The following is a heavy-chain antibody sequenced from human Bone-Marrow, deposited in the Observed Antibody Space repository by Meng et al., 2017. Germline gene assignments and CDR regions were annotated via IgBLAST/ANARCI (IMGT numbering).Heavy chain of an antibody. J-gene: IGHJ4*02. Sequence: ASVKVSCKPSGYNFPDYWLHWVRRAPGQGLEWMGRIDPKSGDTHYAQSFQGRVIMTRDTSINTAYMELTSLRSDDTAVYYCARDEDISAAGKLFGDYWGQGTLVTVSS. V-gene: IGHV1-2*06. D-gene: IGHD6-13*01. CDR2: IDPKSGDT. CDR1: GYNFPDYW. CDR3: ARDEDISAAGKLFGDY.